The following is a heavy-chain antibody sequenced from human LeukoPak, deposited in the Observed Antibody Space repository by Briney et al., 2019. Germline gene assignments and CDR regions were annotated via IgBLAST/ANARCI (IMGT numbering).Heavy chain of an antibody. CDR3: ARDDAVDYDFWSGYPRVGAFDI. Sequence: PSETLSLTCTGSGGSITNYYWSWIRQPPWKGLEWIGYIYYSGSTNYNPSLKSRVTISVDTSKNQFSLKLSSVTAADTAVYYCARDDAVDYDFWSGYPRVGAFDIWGQGTMVTVSS. CDR2: IYYSGST. V-gene: IGHV4-59*01. D-gene: IGHD3-3*01. CDR1: GGSITNYY. J-gene: IGHJ3*02.